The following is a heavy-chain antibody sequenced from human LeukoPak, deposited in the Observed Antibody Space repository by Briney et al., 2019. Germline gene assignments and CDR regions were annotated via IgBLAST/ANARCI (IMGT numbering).Heavy chain of an antibody. CDR3: ARLGEKADFDY. J-gene: IGHJ4*02. Sequence: GGSLRLSCAASGFKFSDFWMTWVRQTPGKGLEWVANIKQDGSESYSVDSVKGRFTFSRDNAKNSLYLQINSLRAEDTAVYYCARLGEKADFDYWGQGTLVTVSS. D-gene: IGHD3-16*01. CDR1: GFKFSDFW. V-gene: IGHV3-7*01. CDR2: IKQDGSES.